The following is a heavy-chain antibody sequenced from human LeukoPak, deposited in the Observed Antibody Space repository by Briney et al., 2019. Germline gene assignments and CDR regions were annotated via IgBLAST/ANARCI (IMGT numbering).Heavy chain of an antibody. J-gene: IGHJ4*02. V-gene: IGHV3-15*01. CDR1: GGSISSSNW. CDR2: VKSKSDGGTT. D-gene: IGHD1-26*01. CDR3: ATDVTRTSGTYRYLGY. Sequence: PSETLSLTCAVSGGSISSSNWWSWVRQAPGKGLEWVGRVKSKSDGGTTDYAAPVKGRFIISRDDSKNTLYLQMNSLKTEDAAVYYCATDVTRTSGTYRYLGYWGQGTLVIVSS.